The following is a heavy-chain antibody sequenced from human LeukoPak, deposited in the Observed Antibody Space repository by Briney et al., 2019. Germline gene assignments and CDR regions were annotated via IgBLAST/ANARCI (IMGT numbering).Heavy chain of an antibody. CDR1: GFTFSNFW. V-gene: IGHV3-74*01. Sequence: GGSLRLSCAASGFTFSNFWMHWVRQAPGKGLVWVALIYGDGSFTRYADSVKGRFTISRDNAKNTVYLQMNILRAEDTAVYYCAKSPYDHWGQGTLVTVSS. CDR2: IYGDGSFT. CDR3: AKSPYDH. J-gene: IGHJ4*02.